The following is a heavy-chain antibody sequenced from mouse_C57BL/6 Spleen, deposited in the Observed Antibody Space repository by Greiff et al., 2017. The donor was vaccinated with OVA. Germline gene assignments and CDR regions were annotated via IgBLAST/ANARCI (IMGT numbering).Heavy chain of an antibody. CDR1: GFSLTSYG. CDR3: ASRGGSGPFAY. V-gene: IGHV2-6*01. D-gene: IGHD3-2*02. CDR2: IWGVGST. J-gene: IGHJ3*01. Sequence: VQLQQSGPGLVAPSQSLSITCTVSGFSLTSYGVDWVRQSPGKGLEWLGVIWGVGSTNYNSALKSRLSISKDNSKSQVFLKMNSLQTDDTAMYYCASRGGSGPFAYWGQGTLVTVSA.